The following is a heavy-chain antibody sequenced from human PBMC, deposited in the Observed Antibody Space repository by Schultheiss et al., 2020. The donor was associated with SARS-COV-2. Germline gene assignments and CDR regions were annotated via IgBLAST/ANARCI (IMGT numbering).Heavy chain of an antibody. D-gene: IGHD2-8*01. V-gene: IGHV4-30-4*01. CDR2: IYYSGST. J-gene: IGHJ4*02. CDR1: GGSISSGDYY. Sequence: SETLSLTCAVSGGSISSGDYYWSWIRQPPGKGLEWIGYIYYSGSTYYNPSLKSRVTISVDTSKNQFSLKLSSVTAADTAVYYCAREPSTKVYFDYWGQGTLVTVSS. CDR3: AREPSTKVYFDY.